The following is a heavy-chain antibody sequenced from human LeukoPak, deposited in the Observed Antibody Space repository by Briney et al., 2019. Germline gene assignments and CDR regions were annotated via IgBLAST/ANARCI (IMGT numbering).Heavy chain of an antibody. CDR3: ECESPREDCSSTSCFVDY. CDR2: INPSGGST. CDR1: GYTFTSYY. V-gene: IGHV1-46*01. J-gene: IGHJ4*02. Sequence: ASVKVSCKASGYTFTSYYMHWVRQASGQGLEWMGIINPSGGSTSYAQKFQGRVTMTRDTSTSKVYMELSSLRSEDTAVYYCECESPREDCSSTSCFVDYWGQGTLVTVSS. D-gene: IGHD2-2*01.